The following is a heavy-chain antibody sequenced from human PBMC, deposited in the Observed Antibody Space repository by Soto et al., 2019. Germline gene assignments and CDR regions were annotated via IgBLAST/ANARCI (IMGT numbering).Heavy chain of an antibody. Sequence: GASVKVSCKASGGTFSSYAISWVRQAPGQGLEWMGGIIPIFGTANYAQKFQGRVTITADESTSTAYMELSSLRSEDTAVYYCARGRAPHYYYYGTDVWGQGTTVTVSS. CDR3: ARGRAPHYYYYGTDV. CDR2: IIPIFGTA. CDR1: GGTFSSYA. J-gene: IGHJ6*02. D-gene: IGHD1-26*01. V-gene: IGHV1-69*13.